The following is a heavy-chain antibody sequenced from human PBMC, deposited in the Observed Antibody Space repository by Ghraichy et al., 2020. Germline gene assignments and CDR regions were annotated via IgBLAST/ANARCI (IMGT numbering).Heavy chain of an antibody. V-gene: IGHV3-30*03. CDR3: ARDAFMGSDSSKLFNWFDP. D-gene: IGHD3-10*01. CDR2: ISYDESHK. J-gene: IGHJ5*02. CDR1: GFTFSSYG. Sequence: GGSLRLSCAASGFTFSSYGIHWVRQAPGKGLEWVAVISYDESHKYYGDSVKGRFTISRDNSKNTLYLQMNSLRAEDTAVYYCARDAFMGSDSSKLFNWFDPWGQGTLVTVSS.